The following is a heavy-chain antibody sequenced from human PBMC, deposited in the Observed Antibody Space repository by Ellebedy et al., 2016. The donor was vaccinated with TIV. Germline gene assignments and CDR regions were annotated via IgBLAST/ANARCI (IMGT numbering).Heavy chain of an antibody. Sequence: GESLKISXAASGFTFSSYSMNWVRQAPGKGLEWVSYISSSSSNIYYADSVKGRFTISRDNAKNSLYMQMYILRAEDTALYYCARCPRRDGYNYFDYWGQGTLVTVSS. CDR3: ARCPRRDGYNYFDY. J-gene: IGHJ4*02. CDR2: ISSSSSNI. D-gene: IGHD5-24*01. V-gene: IGHV3-48*04. CDR1: GFTFSSYS.